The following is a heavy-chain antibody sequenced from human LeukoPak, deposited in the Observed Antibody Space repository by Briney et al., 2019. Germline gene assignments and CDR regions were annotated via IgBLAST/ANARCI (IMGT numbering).Heavy chain of an antibody. CDR1: GFTFSSYS. CDR2: ISSSSSYI. CDR3: AREESGSYRIAYFDY. Sequence: GGSLRLSCAASGFTFSSYSMNWVRQAPGKGLVWVSSISSSSSYIYYADSVKGRFIISRDNAKNSLYLQMNSLRAEDTAVYYCAREESGSYRIAYFDYWGQGTLVTVSS. D-gene: IGHD1-26*01. J-gene: IGHJ4*02. V-gene: IGHV3-21*01.